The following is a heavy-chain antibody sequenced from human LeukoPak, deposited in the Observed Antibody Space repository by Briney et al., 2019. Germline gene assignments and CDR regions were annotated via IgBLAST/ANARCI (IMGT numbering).Heavy chain of an antibody. CDR2: IYSGGST. D-gene: IGHD1-26*01. V-gene: IGHV3-53*01. J-gene: IGHJ3*02. CDR3: ARGLGGVGATRFAFDI. Sequence: GGSLRLSCAASGFTVSSNYMSWVRQAPGKGLEWVSIIYSGGSTFYADSVKGRFTISRDNSKNTLYLQMNSLRAEDTAVYYCARGLGGVGATRFAFDIWGQGTMVTVSS. CDR1: GFTVSSNY.